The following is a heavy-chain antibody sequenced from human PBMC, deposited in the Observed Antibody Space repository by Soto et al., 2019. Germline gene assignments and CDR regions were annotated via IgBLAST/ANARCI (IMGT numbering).Heavy chain of an antibody. D-gene: IGHD3-9*01. CDR3: AKRSDYDILTGYFPHYYYYYGMDV. J-gene: IGHJ6*02. CDR2: IIPIFGTA. V-gene: IGHV1-69*13. CDR1: GGTFSSYA. Sequence: SVKVSCKASGGTFSSYAISWVRQAPGQGLEWMGGIIPIFGTANYAQKFQGRVTITADESTSTAYMELSSLRSEDTAVYYCAKRSDYDILTGYFPHYYYYYGMDVWGQGTTVTVSS.